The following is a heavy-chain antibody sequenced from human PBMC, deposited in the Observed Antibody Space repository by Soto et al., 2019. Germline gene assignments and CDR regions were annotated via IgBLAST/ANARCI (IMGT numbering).Heavy chain of an antibody. CDR2: ISYDGKQT. D-gene: IGHD3-16*01. CDR3: ARDGWGSNWYFDL. V-gene: IGHV3-30*04. Sequence: GGSLRLSCTASGFTFGDYAMSWFRQAPGKGLEWVAVISYDGKQTYYADSVKGRFTISKDKSKRTLFLQMNSLRVDDTAVYYCARDGWGSNWYFDLWGRGTLVTVSS. J-gene: IGHJ2*01. CDR1: GFTFGDYA.